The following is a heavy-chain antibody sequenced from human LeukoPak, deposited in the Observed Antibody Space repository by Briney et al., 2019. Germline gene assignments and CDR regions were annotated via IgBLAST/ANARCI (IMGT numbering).Heavy chain of an antibody. V-gene: IGHV3-11*05. J-gene: IGHJ6*02. CDR2: ISPSSSYT. CDR1: GFTFSDFY. CDR3: ARGHYGMDV. Sequence: PGGSLRLSCAASGFTFSDFYMTWIRQAPGKGLEWVSYISPSSSYTNYADSVKGRFTISRDNAKNSLYLQMNSLRVEDTAVYYCARGHYGMDVWGQGTTVTVSS.